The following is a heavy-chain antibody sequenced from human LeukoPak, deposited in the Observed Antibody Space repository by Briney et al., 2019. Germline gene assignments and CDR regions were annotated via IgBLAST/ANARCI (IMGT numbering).Heavy chain of an antibody. CDR1: GGSLSSSSYY. CDR3: ARGALPYYDFWSGYYPYFDY. D-gene: IGHD3-3*01. J-gene: IGHJ4*02. CDR2: IYYSGST. Sequence: SETLSLTCTVSGGSLSSSSYYWGWIRQPPGKGLEWIGSIYYSGSTYYNPSLKSRVTISVDTSKNQFSLKLSSVTAADTAVYYCARGALPYYDFWSGYYPYFDYWGQGTLVTVSS. V-gene: IGHV4-39*07.